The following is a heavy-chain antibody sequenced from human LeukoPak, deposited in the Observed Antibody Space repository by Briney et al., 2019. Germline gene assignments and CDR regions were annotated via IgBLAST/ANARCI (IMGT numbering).Heavy chain of an antibody. CDR1: GFTFSSYA. D-gene: IGHD3-9*01. Sequence: GSLRLSCAASGFTFSSYAMHWVRQAPGKGLEWVAVISYDGSNKYYADSVKGRFTISRDNSKNTLYLQMNNLRAEDTAVYYCAREKRYFDWLFDYWGQGTLVTVSS. CDR3: AREKRYFDWLFDY. CDR2: ISYDGSNK. J-gene: IGHJ4*02. V-gene: IGHV3-30-3*01.